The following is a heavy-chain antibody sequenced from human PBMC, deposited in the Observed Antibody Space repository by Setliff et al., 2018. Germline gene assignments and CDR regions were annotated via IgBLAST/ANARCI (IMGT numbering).Heavy chain of an antibody. CDR2: INPGNGNT. J-gene: IGHJ6*03. Sequence: ASVKVSCKASGYAFTDYAMHWVRQAPGQRLEWMGWINPGNGNTKYSQKFQGRVTITRDTSASTAYMELSSLRSEDTAVYYCARDKGYDSSGYYFYYYYYMDVWGKGTTVTVSS. CDR3: ARDKGYDSSGYYFYYYYYMDV. CDR1: GYAFTDYA. V-gene: IGHV1-3*01. D-gene: IGHD3-22*01.